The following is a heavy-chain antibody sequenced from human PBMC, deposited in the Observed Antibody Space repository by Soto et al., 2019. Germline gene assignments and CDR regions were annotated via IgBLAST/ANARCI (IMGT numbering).Heavy chain of an antibody. D-gene: IGHD5-12*01. CDR3: AIGPHSGYDPEPFDY. CDR2: INTNSGGT. CDR1: GYTFTGYY. V-gene: IGHV1-2*02. J-gene: IGHJ4*02. Sequence: QVQLVQSGAEVKKPWASVKVSCKASGYTFTGYYMHWVRQAPGQGLEWMGWINTNSGGTNYAQKFQGRVTMTRDTSISTAYMELSRLRSDDTAVYYCAIGPHSGYDPEPFDYWGQGTLVTGSS.